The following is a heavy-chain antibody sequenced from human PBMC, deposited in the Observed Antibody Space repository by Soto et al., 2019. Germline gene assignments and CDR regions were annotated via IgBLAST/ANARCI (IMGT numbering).Heavy chain of an antibody. D-gene: IGHD3-22*01. CDR2: IYHTGST. V-gene: IGHV4-30-2*01. CDR3: ARAHYGPSGYYFDS. CDR1: GDSISSVVYS. J-gene: IGHJ4*02. Sequence: TLSLTCTFSGDSISSVVYSWSCIRQPPQKGLEWIGYIYHTGSTSYSPSLKSRVTISVDKSKNQSSLILNSVTAADTAIYYCARAHYGPSGYYFDSWGQGTLVTVPQ.